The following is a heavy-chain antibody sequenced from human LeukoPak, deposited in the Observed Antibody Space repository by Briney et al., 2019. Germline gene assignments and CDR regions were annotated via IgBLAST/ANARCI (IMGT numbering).Heavy chain of an antibody. D-gene: IGHD1-26*01. V-gene: IGHV3-15*07. CDR2: IKSKTDGGTT. CDR3: TTIVGATPDAFDI. J-gene: IGHJ3*02. CDR1: GFTFSNAW. Sequence: MTGGSLRLSCAASGFTFSNAWMNWVRQAPGKGLEWVGRIKSKTDGGTTDYAAPVKGRFTISRDDSKNTLYLQMNSLKTEDTAVYYCTTIVGATPDAFDIWGQGTMVTASS.